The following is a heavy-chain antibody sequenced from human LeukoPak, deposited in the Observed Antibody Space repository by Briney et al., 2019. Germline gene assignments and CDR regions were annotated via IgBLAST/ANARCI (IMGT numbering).Heavy chain of an antibody. D-gene: IGHD1-14*01. CDR1: GFTFSSYA. Sequence: GRSLRLSCAASGFTFSSYAMHWVRQAPGKGLEWVSYISSSSSTIYYADSVKGRFTISRDNAKNSLYLQMNSLRAEDTAVYYCARVASGTGIDYWGQGTLVTVSS. V-gene: IGHV3-48*04. J-gene: IGHJ4*02. CDR3: ARVASGTGIDY. CDR2: ISSSSSTI.